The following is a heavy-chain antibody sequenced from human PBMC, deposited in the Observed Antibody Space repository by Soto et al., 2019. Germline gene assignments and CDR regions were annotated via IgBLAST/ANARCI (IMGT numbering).Heavy chain of an antibody. CDR1: GFTDTSYT. J-gene: IGHJ4*02. V-gene: IGHV1-58*01. D-gene: IGHD3-10*01. CDR3: AANYGSGSYYNGL. CDR2: IVVGSGNT. Sequence: YFKGSGFTDTSYTSVLARPVRGQRLEWIGWIVVGSGNTNYAQKFQERVTITRDMSTSTAYMELSSLRSEDTAVYYCAANYGSGSYYNGLWGQGTLVTVSS.